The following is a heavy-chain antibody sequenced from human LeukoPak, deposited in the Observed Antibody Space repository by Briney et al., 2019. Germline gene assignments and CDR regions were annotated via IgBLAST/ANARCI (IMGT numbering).Heavy chain of an antibody. CDR2: IYYSGST. Sequence: PSETLSLTCTVSGGSISSYYWSWIRQPPGKGLEWIGYIYYSGSTNYNPSLKSRVTISVDTSKNQFSLKLSSVTVADTAVYYCARRVAVATNRNKDYYYYGMDVWGQGTTVTVSS. CDR3: ARRVAVATNRNKDYYYYGMDV. J-gene: IGHJ6*02. V-gene: IGHV4-59*08. CDR1: GGSISSYY. D-gene: IGHD6-19*01.